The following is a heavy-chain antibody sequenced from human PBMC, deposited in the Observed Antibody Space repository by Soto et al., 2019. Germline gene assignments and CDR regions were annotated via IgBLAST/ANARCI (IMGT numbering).Heavy chain of an antibody. V-gene: IGHV3-9*01. J-gene: IGHJ4*02. CDR3: ANLPLYGAGFDC. D-gene: IGHD3-10*01. CDR1: GFTFDDYA. Sequence: EVQLVESGGGLVQPGGSLRLSCAASGFTFDDYAIHWVRQAPGKGLEWVSGISWNGAATGYMNSVKGRFSISRDNTKNTPYLPMKSLRSEDTAVYYCANLPLYGAGFDCWGQGTLVTVSS. CDR2: ISWNGAAT.